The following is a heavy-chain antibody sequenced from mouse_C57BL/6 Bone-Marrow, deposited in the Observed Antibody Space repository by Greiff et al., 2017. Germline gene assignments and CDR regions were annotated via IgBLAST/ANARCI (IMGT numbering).Heavy chain of an antibody. CDR2: IDPANGNT. CDR3: ARTHYYYGSSPFAY. CDR1: GFNIKNTY. V-gene: IGHV14-3*01. D-gene: IGHD1-1*01. Sequence: VHVKQSVAELVRPGASVKLSCTASGFNIKNTYMHWVKQRPEQGLEWIGRIDPANGNTKYAPKFQGKATITADTSSNTAYLQLSSLTSEDTAIYYCARTHYYYGSSPFAYWGQGTLVTVSA. J-gene: IGHJ3*01.